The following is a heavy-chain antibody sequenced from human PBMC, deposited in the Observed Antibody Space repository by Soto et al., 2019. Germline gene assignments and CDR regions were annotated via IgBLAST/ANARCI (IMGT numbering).Heavy chain of an antibody. D-gene: IGHD2-15*01. CDR1: GFTFAYYA. V-gene: IGHV3-9*01. J-gene: IGHJ2*01. CDR2: ISWNSGSI. CDR3: AKVSCSGGSCRYWYFDL. Sequence: EVQLVESGGGLVKPGRSLRLSCAASGFTFAYYAMHWFRQAPGKGLEWVSGISWNSGSIGYADSVKGRFTISRDNAKNSLYLPMNRLRAEDTSLYYFAKVSCSGGSCRYWYFDLWCRGTLFTVSA.